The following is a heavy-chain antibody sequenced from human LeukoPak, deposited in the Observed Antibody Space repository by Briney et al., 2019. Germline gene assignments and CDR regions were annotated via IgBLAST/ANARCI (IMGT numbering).Heavy chain of an antibody. CDR1: GYSFANYP. Sequence: ASVKVSCKASGYSFANYPIHWVRQAPGQGLEWMGWINTKTENPTYAKDFTGRFVFSLDTSVSTAYLQISSLKAEDTAVYYCARAAASDYWGQGTLVTVSS. CDR2: INTKTENP. J-gene: IGHJ4*02. CDR3: ARAAASDY. D-gene: IGHD2-15*01. V-gene: IGHV7-4-1*02.